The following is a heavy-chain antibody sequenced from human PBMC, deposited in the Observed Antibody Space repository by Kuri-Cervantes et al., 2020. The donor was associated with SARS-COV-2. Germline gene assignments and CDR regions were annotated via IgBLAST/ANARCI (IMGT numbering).Heavy chain of an antibody. D-gene: IGHD5-24*01. V-gene: IGHV1-69*06. CDR2: IIPLFGTT. Sequence: SVKVSCKASGYTFSDYYIHWVRQAPGQGLEWMGGIIPLFGTTGSAQTFRGRITITADKSTNTAYMELSSLTSEDTAMYFCARDRVGRENAFDVWGLGTMVTVSS. CDR3: ARDRVGRENAFDV. CDR1: GYTFSDYY. J-gene: IGHJ3*01.